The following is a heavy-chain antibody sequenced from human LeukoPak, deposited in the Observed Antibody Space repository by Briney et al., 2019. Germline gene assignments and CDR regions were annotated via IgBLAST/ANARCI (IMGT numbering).Heavy chain of an antibody. CDR1: GGSISSGGYY. CDR3: ASLRPGNYFDY. CDR2: IYYSGST. V-gene: IGHV4-31*03. D-gene: IGHD1-26*01. Sequence: SETLSLTRTVSGGSISSGGYYWSWIRQHPGKGLEWIGYIYYSGSTYYNPSLKSRVTISVDTSKNQFSLKLSSVTAADTAVYYCASLRPGNYFDYWGQETLVTVSS. J-gene: IGHJ4*02.